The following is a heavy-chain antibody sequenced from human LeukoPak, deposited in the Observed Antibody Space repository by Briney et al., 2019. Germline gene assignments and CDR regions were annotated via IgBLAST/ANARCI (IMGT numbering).Heavy chain of an antibody. Sequence: PSETLSLNCTVSGGSIISNNHYWGWTRQPPGKGLEWFGSISYRGGTAYNPSLRSRVTISVDTSKNQFSLKVNSVTAADTAVYYCAREVEYYDSSGYRPHAFDIWGQGTLVTVSA. V-gene: IGHV4-39*02. CDR3: AREVEYYDSSGYRPHAFDI. CDR1: GGSIISNNHY. J-gene: IGHJ3*02. D-gene: IGHD3-22*01. CDR2: ISYRGGT.